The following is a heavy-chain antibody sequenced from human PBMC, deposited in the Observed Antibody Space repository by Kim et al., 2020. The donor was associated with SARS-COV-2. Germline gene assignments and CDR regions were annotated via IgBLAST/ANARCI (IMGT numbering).Heavy chain of an antibody. CDR1: GFTFSSYS. J-gene: IGHJ6*03. CDR2: ISSSSSYI. D-gene: IGHD5-18*01. Sequence: GGSLRLSCAASGFTFSSYSMNWVRQAPGKGLEWVSSISSSSSYIYYADSVKGRFTISRDNAKNSLYLQMNSLRAEDTAVYYCARGGAEGIQLWNYYYYYYVDVWGKGTTVTDSS. CDR3: ARGGAEGIQLWNYYYYYYVDV. V-gene: IGHV3-21*01.